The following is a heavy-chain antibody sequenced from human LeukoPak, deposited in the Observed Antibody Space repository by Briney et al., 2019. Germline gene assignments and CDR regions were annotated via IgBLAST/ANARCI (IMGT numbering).Heavy chain of an antibody. J-gene: IGHJ4*01. D-gene: IGHD3-3*01. V-gene: IGHV4-34*01. Sequence: SETLSLTCAVYGGSFSGYYWSWIRQPPGKGLEWIGEINHSGSTNYNPSLKSRVTISVDTSKNQFSLKLSSVTAADTAVYYCARAPHYDIWSGYALLGIDYWGQGTLVTVSS. CDR3: ARAPHYDIWSGYALLGIDY. CDR2: INHSGST. CDR1: GGSFSGYY.